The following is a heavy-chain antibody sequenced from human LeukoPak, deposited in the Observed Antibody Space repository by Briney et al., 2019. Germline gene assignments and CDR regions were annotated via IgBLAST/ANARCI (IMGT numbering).Heavy chain of an antibody. CDR2: IYYSGST. J-gene: IGHJ4*02. D-gene: IGHD4-17*01. Sequence: PSETLSLTCTVSGGSISSYHWSWIRQPPGKGLEWIGYIYYSGSTNYNPSLKSRVTIPVDTSKNQFSLKLSSVTAADTAVYYCASIDGDYSNFDYWGQGTLVTVSS. V-gene: IGHV4-59*01. CDR1: GGSISSYH. CDR3: ASIDGDYSNFDY.